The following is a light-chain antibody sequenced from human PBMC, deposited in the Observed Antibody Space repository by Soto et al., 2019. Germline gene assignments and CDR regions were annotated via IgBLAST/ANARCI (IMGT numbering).Light chain of an antibody. Sequence: EIVLTQSPATLSVSPGERATLSCRASQSISNNLAWYQQKPGQAPRLLIHGASTRTTGIPARFSGGGSGTAFTLTISSLQSEDFEVYYCQQYNNWPRTFGQGTRVEIK. CDR1: QSISNN. CDR2: GAS. V-gene: IGKV3-15*01. CDR3: QQYNNWPRT. J-gene: IGKJ1*01.